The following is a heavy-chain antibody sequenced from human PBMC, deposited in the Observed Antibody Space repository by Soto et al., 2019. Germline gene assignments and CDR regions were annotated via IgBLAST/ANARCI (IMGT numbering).Heavy chain of an antibody. CDR2: ISAYNGNT. CDR3: ARDYSKNYYYYYGMDV. Sequence: XSVKVSCKASGYPFTSYGISWVRQAPGQGLEWMGWISAYNGNTNYAQKLQGRVTMTTDTSTSTAYMELRSLRSDDTAVYYCARDYSKNYYYYYGMDVWGQGTTVTVSS. J-gene: IGHJ6*02. D-gene: IGHD4-4*01. CDR1: GYPFTSYG. V-gene: IGHV1-18*04.